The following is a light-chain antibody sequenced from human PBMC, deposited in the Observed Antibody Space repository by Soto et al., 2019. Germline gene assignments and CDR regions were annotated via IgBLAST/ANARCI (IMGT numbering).Light chain of an antibody. CDR2: AAT. J-gene: IGKJ1*01. V-gene: IGKV1-6*01. CDR3: LQDYNYPLM. CDR1: QGIRND. Sequence: AIQMTQSPSSLSASVGDKITITCRASQGIRNDLLWYQQKPGKVPKLLIYAATGLQSGVPSRFSGSGSGTDFTLTISSLQPEDFATYYCLQDYNYPLMFGHGTKVELK.